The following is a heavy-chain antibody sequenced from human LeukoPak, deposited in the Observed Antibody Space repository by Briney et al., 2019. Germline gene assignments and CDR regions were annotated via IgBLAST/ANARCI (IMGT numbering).Heavy chain of an antibody. J-gene: IGHJ5*02. D-gene: IGHD5-18*01. CDR2: IREERGQE. V-gene: IGHV3-7*03. CDR3: ASLDTAKQPLANH. CDR1: GLTVSNHW. Sequence: GGSLRLSCVASGLTVSNHWMSWVRQAPGKGLEWVANIREERGQEYYVDSVKGRFTISKNSAKNSLYLQMNTLRVEDTALYYCASLDTAKQPLANHWGQGTLVTVSS.